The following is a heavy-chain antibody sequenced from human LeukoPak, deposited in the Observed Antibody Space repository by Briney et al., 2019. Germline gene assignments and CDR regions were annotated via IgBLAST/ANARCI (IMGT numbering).Heavy chain of an antibody. CDR2: IYSGGST. CDR1: GFTVSSNY. V-gene: IGHV3-53*01. D-gene: IGHD6-13*01. J-gene: IGHJ4*02. Sequence: GGSLRLSCAASGFTVSSNYMSWVRQAPGKGLEWVSVIYSGGSTYYADSVKGRFTISRDNSKNTLYLQMNSLRAEDTAVYYCAKGLRGRDSSSWYYFDYWGQGTLVTVSS. CDR3: AKGLRGRDSSSWYYFDY.